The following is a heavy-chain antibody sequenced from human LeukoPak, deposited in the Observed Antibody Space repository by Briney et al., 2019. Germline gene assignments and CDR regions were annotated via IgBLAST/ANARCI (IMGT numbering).Heavy chain of an antibody. J-gene: IGHJ3*02. CDR2: IYWDDDK. CDR1: GFPLSTRGVG. D-gene: IGHD5-12*01. V-gene: IGHV2-5*02. CDR3: AYLSDYSGYPDAFDI. Sequence: SGPTLVNPTQTLTLTCTFSGFPLSTRGVGVAWIRQPPGKALGCLALIYWDDDKRYSPSLKSRLTITKDTSKNQVVLTVTNMDPVDTATYYCAYLSDYSGYPDAFDIWGQGTMVTVSS.